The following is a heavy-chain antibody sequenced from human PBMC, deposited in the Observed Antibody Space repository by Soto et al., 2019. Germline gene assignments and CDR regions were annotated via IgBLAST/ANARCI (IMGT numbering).Heavy chain of an antibody. V-gene: IGHV1-46*01. CDR2: INPSGGST. D-gene: IGHD3-3*01. CDR3: ATQYYDFWSGRHGPYPARPSMDV. J-gene: IGHJ6*02. CDR1: GYTFTSYY. Sequence: ASVKVSCKASGYTFTSYYMHWVRQAPGQGLEWMGIINPSGGSTSYAQKFQGRVTMTRDTSTSTVYMELSSLRSEDTAVYYCATQYYDFWSGRHGPYPARPSMDVWGQGTTVTVSS.